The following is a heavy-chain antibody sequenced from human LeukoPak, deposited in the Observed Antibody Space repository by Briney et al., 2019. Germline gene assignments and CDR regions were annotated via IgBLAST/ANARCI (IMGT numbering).Heavy chain of an antibody. CDR2: TSHDGSFK. J-gene: IGHJ4*02. V-gene: IGHV3-30*04. CDR3: ARVGVAGIDH. D-gene: IGHD6-19*01. Sequence: GGSLRLSCAASGFIFRNCAIHWVRQAPGKGLEWVAITSHDGSFKSYGDSVKGRFTITLSTDNSENTVYLQMNSLRADDTAVYYCARVGVAGIDHWGQGILVTVSS. CDR1: GFIFRNCA.